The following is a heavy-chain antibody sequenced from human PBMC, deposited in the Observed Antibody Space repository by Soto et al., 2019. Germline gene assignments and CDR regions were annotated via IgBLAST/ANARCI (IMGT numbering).Heavy chain of an antibody. Sequence: QVQLVQSGAEVKKPGSSVKVSCKASGGTFTKYAISWVRQATGQGLEWMGDVIPVFGTPHYAKKFQGRVTITEEESTHTAYMELSSLRSEDTAVYYCARGIENCVSTNCRKNWFDPWGQGTLVTVSS. CDR1: GGTFTKYA. J-gene: IGHJ5*02. CDR2: VIPVFGTP. D-gene: IGHD2-2*01. V-gene: IGHV1-69*12. CDR3: ARGIENCVSTNCRKNWFDP.